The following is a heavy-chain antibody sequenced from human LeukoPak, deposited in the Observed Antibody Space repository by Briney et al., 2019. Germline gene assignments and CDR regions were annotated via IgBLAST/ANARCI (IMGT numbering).Heavy chain of an antibody. Sequence: PSETLSLTCTVSGGSISSYYWSWIRQPPGKGLEWIGYIYYSGSTNYNPSLKSRVTIPVATSKNQFSLKLNSVTAADTAVYYCASAEEWLRFDNWGQGTLVTVSS. CDR2: IYYSGST. V-gene: IGHV4-59*08. CDR3: ASAEEWLRFDN. CDR1: GGSISSYY. D-gene: IGHD5-12*01. J-gene: IGHJ4*02.